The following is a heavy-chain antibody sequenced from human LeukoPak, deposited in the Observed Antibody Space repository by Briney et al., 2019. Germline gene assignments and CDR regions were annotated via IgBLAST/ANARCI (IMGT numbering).Heavy chain of an antibody. J-gene: IGHJ4*02. CDR2: IGWSSRDM. Sequence: GGSLRLSCAASGFSFGTSTMNWVRQAPGKGLEWISSIGWSSRDMYYADSVRGRFTISRDNAKNSLFLTMNSLRVEDTSVYYCVRGDSRDYWGQGTLVTVSS. D-gene: IGHD3-22*01. CDR1: GFSFGTST. V-gene: IGHV3-21*01. CDR3: VRGDSRDY.